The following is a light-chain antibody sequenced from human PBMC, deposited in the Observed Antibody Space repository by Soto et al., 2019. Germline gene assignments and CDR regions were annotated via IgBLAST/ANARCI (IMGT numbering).Light chain of an antibody. Sequence: DIPRQQYPSTLTSSLGDRGTITCRASQSIRSWLAWYPPTRGKAPKFXIYDASRLESGVPSMFIGSGAGTECTLTISSLQPDDVATAYCQQYNSYSETFGQGTKVDI. CDR2: DAS. V-gene: IGKV1-5*01. J-gene: IGKJ1*01. CDR1: QSIRSW. CDR3: QQYNSYSET.